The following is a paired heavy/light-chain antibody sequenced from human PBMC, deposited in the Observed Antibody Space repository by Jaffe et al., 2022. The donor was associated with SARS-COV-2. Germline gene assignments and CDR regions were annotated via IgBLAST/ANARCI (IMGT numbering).Heavy chain of an antibody. CDR1: GFIFTSYA. CDR3: AKGRPGAPPTDAFDI. CDR2: ISATGVDT. V-gene: IGHV3-23*01. D-gene: IGHD1-26*01. J-gene: IGHJ3*02. Sequence: EVQLLESGGGLVQPGGSLRLSCATSGFIFTSYAMTWVRQAPGKGLEWVSIISATGVDTFYVDSVKGRFTISRDTSKNTLFLQMNSLRAEDTAVYYCAKGRPGAPPTDAFDIWGQGTVVTVSS.
Light chain of an antibody. CDR1: QSLLYIPNNKNY. CDR2: WAS. CDR3: QQYSHSPTWS. J-gene: IGKJ1*01. Sequence: DIVMTQSPDSLAVSLGERATISCKSSQSLLYIPNNKNYLAWYQQKPGQPPKLLIYWASTRESGVPDRFSGSGSGTDFTLTISSLQAEDVAVYYCQQYSHSPTWSFGQGTKVEIK. V-gene: IGKV4-1*01.